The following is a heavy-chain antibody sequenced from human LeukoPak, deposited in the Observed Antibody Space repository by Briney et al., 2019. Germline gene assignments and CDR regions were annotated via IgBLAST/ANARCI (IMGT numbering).Heavy chain of an antibody. CDR2: IKQDGSEK. Sequence: GSLRLSCAASGFTFSSYWMSWVRQAPGKGLEWVANIKQDGSEKYYVDSVKGRFTISRDNAKNSLYLQMNSLRPEDTAVYYCARDYDYVWGSSCFDYWGQGTLVTVSS. CDR3: ARDYDYVWGSSCFDY. V-gene: IGHV3-7*01. D-gene: IGHD3-16*01. J-gene: IGHJ4*02. CDR1: GFTFSSYW.